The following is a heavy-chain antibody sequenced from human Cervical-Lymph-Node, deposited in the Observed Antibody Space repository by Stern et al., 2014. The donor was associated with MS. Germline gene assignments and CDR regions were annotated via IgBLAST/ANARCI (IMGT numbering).Heavy chain of an antibody. CDR2: IYYSGST. D-gene: IGHD6-6*01. V-gene: IGHV4-39*01. Sequence: QVQLQESGPGLVKPSETLSLPCTVSGGSISSSSYYWGWIRQPPGKGLEWIGSIYYSGSTYYNPSLKSRVTIFVDTSKKQFSLQLSSGTAADTAVYYCARHQYKHSSSAQSNWFDPWGQGTLVTVSS. CDR1: GGSISSSSYY. J-gene: IGHJ5*02. CDR3: ARHQYKHSSSAQSNWFDP.